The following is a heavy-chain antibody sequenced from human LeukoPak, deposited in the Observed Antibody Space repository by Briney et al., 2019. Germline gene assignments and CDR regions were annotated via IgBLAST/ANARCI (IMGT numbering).Heavy chain of an antibody. CDR3: AKDRAGTTSLDI. Sequence: GGSLRLSCAASGFTLRSYAVSWVRQAPGKGLEWVSAISESGARTYYADSVRGRFTISRDNSKNTLYLQMNSLRAEDTAIYYCAKDRAGTTSLDIWGQGTMVTVSS. CDR2: ISESGART. CDR1: GFTLRSYA. D-gene: IGHD1-1*01. V-gene: IGHV3-23*01. J-gene: IGHJ3*02.